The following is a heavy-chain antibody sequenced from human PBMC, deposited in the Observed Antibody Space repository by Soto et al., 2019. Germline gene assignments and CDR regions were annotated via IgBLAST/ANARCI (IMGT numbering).Heavy chain of an antibody. Sequence: PRGSLRLSCAASGFTFSSYAMSWVRQAPGKGLEWVSAISGSGGSTYYADSVKGRFTISRDNSKNTLYLQMNSLRAEDTAVYYCHLHYGDLDYWGQGTLVTVSS. J-gene: IGHJ4*02. CDR3: HLHYGDLDY. CDR1: GFTFSSYA. CDR2: ISGSGGST. D-gene: IGHD4-17*01. V-gene: IGHV3-23*01.